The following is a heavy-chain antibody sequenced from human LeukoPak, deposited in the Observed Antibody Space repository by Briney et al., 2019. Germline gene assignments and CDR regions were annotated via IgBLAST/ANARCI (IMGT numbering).Heavy chain of an antibody. CDR2: ISYDGSKK. J-gene: IGHJ4*02. CDR1: GFTFSDYA. V-gene: IGHV3-30-3*01. D-gene: IGHD5-18*01. CDR3: GRLIYSYGYFDY. Sequence: GGSLRLSCAASGFTFSDYAMHWVRQAPGKGLEWVAVISYDGSKKYYADSVKGRFTISRDNSKNTLSLQMNSLRTEDTAVYYCGRLIYSYGYFDYWGQGTLVTVSS.